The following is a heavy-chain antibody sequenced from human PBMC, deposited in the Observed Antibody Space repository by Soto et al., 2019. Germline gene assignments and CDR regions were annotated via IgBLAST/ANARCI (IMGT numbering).Heavy chain of an antibody. CDR1: GGSISGGVGGLYY. J-gene: IGHJ2*01. CDR2: IYDSGST. D-gene: IGHD4-17*01. V-gene: IGHV4-30-4*01. Sequence: QLQLRESGPGLVKPSETLSLTCTVSGGSISGGVGGLYYWSWIRQPPGKGLEWIGYIYDSGSTYYNQSLKGPVTISVDTAKNQFSLRLRSVTAADTAAYYCAREGIPLTTDRYFDRGSRGTLCTVSS. CDR3: AREGIPLTTDRYFDR.